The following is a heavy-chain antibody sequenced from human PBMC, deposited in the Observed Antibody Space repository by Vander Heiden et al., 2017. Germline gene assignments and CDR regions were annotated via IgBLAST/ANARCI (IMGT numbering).Heavy chain of an antibody. CDR2: VWFDGGDK. CDR3: ARDRTFYGAGDDGFDV. Sequence: QVRLVESGGGGVMPGRSLRLSCAASGFTFSGYNMHWVRQAPGKGLEWVAVVWFDGGDKYYGDSVKGRFTISRDNSKNTVFLQIKSLRGEDTAVYYCARDRTFYGAGDDGFDVWGQGTMVSVSS. D-gene: IGHD3-16*01. J-gene: IGHJ3*01. V-gene: IGHV3-33*01. CDR1: GFTFSGYN.